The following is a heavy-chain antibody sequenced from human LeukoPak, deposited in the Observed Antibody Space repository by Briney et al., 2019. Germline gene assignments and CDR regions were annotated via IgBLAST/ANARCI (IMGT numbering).Heavy chain of an antibody. V-gene: IGHV1-46*01. CDR2: INPSGGST. J-gene: IGHJ4*02. CDR1: GYTFTSYY. Sequence: ASVKVSCKASGYTFTSYYMHWVRQAPGQGLEWMGIINPSGGSTSYAQKFQGRVTMTRDTSTSTVYMELSSLRSEDTAVYYCARVSHYYDSSGYYLFDYWGQGTLVTVSS. CDR3: ARVSHYYDSSGYYLFDY. D-gene: IGHD3-22*01.